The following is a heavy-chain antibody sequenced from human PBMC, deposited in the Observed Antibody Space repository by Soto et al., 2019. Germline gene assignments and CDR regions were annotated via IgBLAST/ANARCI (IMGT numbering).Heavy chain of an antibody. Sequence: EVQLVESGGGLVQPGGSLRLSCAASGFTFSIHEMNWVRQAPGKGLEWVSYISSIGVATYYADSVKGRFTISRDNAKNSLYLQINSLRAEDTAVYYCAREGRVGGIDYWGQGTPVTVSS. V-gene: IGHV3-48*03. J-gene: IGHJ4*02. D-gene: IGHD6-19*01. CDR2: ISSIGVAT. CDR3: AREGRVGGIDY. CDR1: GFTFSIHE.